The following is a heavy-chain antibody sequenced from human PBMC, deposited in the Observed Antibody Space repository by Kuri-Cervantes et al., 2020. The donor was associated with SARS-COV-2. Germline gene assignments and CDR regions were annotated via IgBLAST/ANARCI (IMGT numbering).Heavy chain of an antibody. D-gene: IGHD3-22*01. Sequence: GESLKISCAASGFTFDDYGMSWVRQAPGKGLEWVSGINWNGGSTGYADSVKGRFTISRDNAKNSLYLQMNSLRAEDTAVYYCASALLVVLDYWGQGTLVTVSS. CDR1: GFTFDDYG. V-gene: IGHV3-20*04. CDR3: ASALLVVLDY. CDR2: INWNGGST. J-gene: IGHJ4*02.